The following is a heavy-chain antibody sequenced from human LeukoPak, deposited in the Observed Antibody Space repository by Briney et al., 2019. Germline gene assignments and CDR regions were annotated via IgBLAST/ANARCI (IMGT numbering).Heavy chain of an antibody. CDR2: ITPNTGDT. CDR1: GYTFTGYC. Sequence: ASVKVSCKASGYTFTGYCIHWVRQAPGQGLEWMGWITPNTGDTNYSQKFQGRVTMTRDTSITTAYMELSRLRSDDTAVYYCAKDQPNWTVAGSWGQGTLVTVSS. J-gene: IGHJ4*02. D-gene: IGHD6-19*01. V-gene: IGHV1-2*02. CDR3: AKDQPNWTVAGS.